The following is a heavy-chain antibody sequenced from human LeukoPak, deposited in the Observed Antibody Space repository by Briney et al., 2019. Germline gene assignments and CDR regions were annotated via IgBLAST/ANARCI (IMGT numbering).Heavy chain of an antibody. J-gene: IGHJ4*02. CDR1: RFTLRNYG. CDR3: AKDYHLNGATFPGH. CDR2: IPYDGNNQ. Sequence: PGTSLRLSCEVSRFTLRNYGMHWVRQVPGKGLEWLTLIPYDGNNQFYADSVKGRFTISRNNSKGTLYLQMDGLRPEDTAGYFCAKDYHLNGATFPGHWGEGRLVTVSS. D-gene: IGHD1-26*01. V-gene: IGHV3-30*18.